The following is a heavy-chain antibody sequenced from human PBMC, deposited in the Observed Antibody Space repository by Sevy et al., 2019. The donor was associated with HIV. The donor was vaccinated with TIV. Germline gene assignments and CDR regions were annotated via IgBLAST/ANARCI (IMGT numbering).Heavy chain of an antibody. Sequence: GGSLRLSCAASGFTFSGSAMHWVRQASGKGLEWVGRIRSKANSYATAYAASVKGRLTNSRDDSKDKAYLQMNSLKTEDTALYYCTTFLGLVMMTTVTKTSSRSSQDYYYYYGMDVWGQGTTVTVSS. V-gene: IGHV3-73*01. CDR3: TTFLGLVMMTTVTKTSSRSSQDYYYYYGMDV. D-gene: IGHD4-4*01. J-gene: IGHJ6*02. CDR1: GFTFSGSA. CDR2: IRSKANSYAT.